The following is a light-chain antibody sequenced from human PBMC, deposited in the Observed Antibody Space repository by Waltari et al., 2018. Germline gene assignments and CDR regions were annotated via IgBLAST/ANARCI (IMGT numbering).Light chain of an antibody. Sequence: EIELTQSPGTLSLSPGERATLSCRASQSVAGSYLAWYQHKPGQVPRLLIYGASIRATGIPDRFSGSGYGTGFTLTISRLEPEDFAVYYCQQYGGSPYTFGQGTKLEIK. V-gene: IGKV3-20*01. J-gene: IGKJ2*01. CDR3: QQYGGSPYT. CDR2: GAS. CDR1: QSVAGSY.